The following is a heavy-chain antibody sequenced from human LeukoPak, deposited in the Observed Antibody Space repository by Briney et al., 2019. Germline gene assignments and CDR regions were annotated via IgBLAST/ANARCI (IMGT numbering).Heavy chain of an antibody. V-gene: IGHV4-30-2*01. CDR2: IYQTENT. J-gene: IGHJ3*02. CDR1: GFSVSSGGYY. CDR3: ARAYNGNFYDAFDI. Sequence: PSETLSLTCTVSGFSVSSGGYYRSWIRQPPGKGLEWIGYIYQTENTYYNPSLKSRVTISVDMSKNQFSLKLSSVTAADTAVYYCARAYNGNFYDAFDIWGLGTMVTVSS. D-gene: IGHD1-7*01.